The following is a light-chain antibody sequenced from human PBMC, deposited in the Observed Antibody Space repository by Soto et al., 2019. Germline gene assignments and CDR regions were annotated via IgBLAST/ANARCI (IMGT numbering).Light chain of an antibody. V-gene: IGKV3-15*01. Sequence: ETVMTQSPATLSVSPGERVTLSCRASRSVRSHLAWYQQKPGQTPTLLIFDASTRAPGAPARFSGSGSGTEFTLTVSSLQSEDFAVYYCQQYDKWPPSLTFGGGTKVEVK. J-gene: IGKJ4*01. CDR1: RSVRSH. CDR3: QQYDKWPPSLT. CDR2: DAS.